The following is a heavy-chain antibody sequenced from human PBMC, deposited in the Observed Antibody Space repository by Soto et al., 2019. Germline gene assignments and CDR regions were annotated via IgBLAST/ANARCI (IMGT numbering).Heavy chain of an antibody. V-gene: IGHV3-66*01. CDR2: IYSGGGS. Sequence: GGSLRLSCAASGFTVSSNYMSWVRQAPGKGLEWVSIIYSGGGSYYADSVKGRFPIYRDNSKNTLSLHMNSLRAEDTVVYYCARDNYGVDYWGQGTLVIVSS. CDR3: ARDNYGVDY. CDR1: GFTVSSNY. J-gene: IGHJ4*02. D-gene: IGHD3-10*01.